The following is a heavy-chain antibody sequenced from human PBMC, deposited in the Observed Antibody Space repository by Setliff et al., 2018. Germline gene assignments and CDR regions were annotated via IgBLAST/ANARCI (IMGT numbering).Heavy chain of an antibody. CDR3: ARRVNYYDSSGQTQYYFDY. CDR2: IYASGST. CDR1: GGSISSYY. Sequence: PSETLSLTCTVSGGSISSYYWSWIRQPPGKGLEWIGYIYASGSTNYNPSLKSRVTISVDSSKNQVSLKLSSVTAADTAMYYCARRVNYYDSSGQTQYYFDYWGQGTLVTVSS. D-gene: IGHD3-22*01. J-gene: IGHJ4*02. V-gene: IGHV4-59*01.